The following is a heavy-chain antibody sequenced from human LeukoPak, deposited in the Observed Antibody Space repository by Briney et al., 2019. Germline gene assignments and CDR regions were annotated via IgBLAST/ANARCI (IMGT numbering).Heavy chain of an antibody. CDR2: ISGSSTYT. CDR3: ARDGDRCSSTTCYGPGDS. Sequence: GRSLRLSCAASGFTFSSYGMHWVRQAPGKGLEWVSYISGSSTYTNYADSVKGRFTISRDNAKNSLYLQMNSLRAEDTAVYYCARDGDRCSSTTCYGPGDSWGQGTLVTVSS. CDR1: GFTFSSYG. J-gene: IGHJ4*02. D-gene: IGHD2-2*01. V-gene: IGHV3-21*05.